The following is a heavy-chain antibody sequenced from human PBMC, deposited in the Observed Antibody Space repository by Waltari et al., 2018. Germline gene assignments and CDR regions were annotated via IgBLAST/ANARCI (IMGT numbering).Heavy chain of an antibody. CDR3: ATEVVSRSSWYRGYFDY. V-gene: IGHV1-24*01. CDR2: FDPEDGET. D-gene: IGHD6-13*01. CDR1: GGTFSSYA. J-gene: IGHJ4*02. Sequence: QVQLVQSGAEVKKPGSSVKVSCKASGGTFSSYAISWVRQAPGKGLEWMGGFDPEDGETIYAQKFQGRVTMTEDTSTDTAYMELSSLRSEDTAVYYCATEVVSRSSWYRGYFDYWGQGTLVTVSS.